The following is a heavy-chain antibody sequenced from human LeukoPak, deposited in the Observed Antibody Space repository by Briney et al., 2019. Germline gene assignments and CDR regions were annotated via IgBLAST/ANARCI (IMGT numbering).Heavy chain of an antibody. V-gene: IGHV1-2*02. CDR2: INPNSGGT. CDR3: ARGLGAAAPYGMDV. Sequence: ASVKVSCKASGYTFTGYYMHWVRQAPGQGLEWMGWINPNSGGTNYAQKFQGRATMTRDTSISTAYMELSRLRSDDTAVYYCARGLGAAAPYGMDVWGQGTTVTVSS. J-gene: IGHJ6*02. D-gene: IGHD2-2*01. CDR1: GYTFTGYY.